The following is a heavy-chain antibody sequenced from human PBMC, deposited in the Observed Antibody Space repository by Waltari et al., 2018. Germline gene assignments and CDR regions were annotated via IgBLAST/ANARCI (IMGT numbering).Heavy chain of an antibody. J-gene: IGHJ4*01. D-gene: IGHD6-6*01. CDR1: GFNINYNY. CDR3: ARGETAVLDY. CDR2: IYSGGRT. Sequence: EVQLVESGGGLIQPGGSLRLSCAASGFNINYNYMTWVRQAPGKGLEWVSVIYSGGRTDYPLSMKGRVTISRDTYKNLVFLERKSLRAEDTAVYYCARGETAVLDYWGHGTLVTVSS. V-gene: IGHV3-53*01.